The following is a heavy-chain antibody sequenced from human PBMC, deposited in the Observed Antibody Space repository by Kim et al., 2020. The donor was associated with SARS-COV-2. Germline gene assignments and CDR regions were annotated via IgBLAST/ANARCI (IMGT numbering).Heavy chain of an antibody. CDR1: GFSLSTSGMC. D-gene: IGHD2-2*01. V-gene: IGHV2-70*01. J-gene: IGHJ6*02. Sequence: SGPTLVNPTQTLTLTCTFSGFSLSTSGMCVSWIRQPPGKALEWLALIDWDDDKYYSTSLKTRLTISKDTSKNQVVLTMTNMDPVDTATYYCARIPHTQRYCSSTSCYPYYYYGMDVWGQGTTVTVSS. CDR2: IDWDDDK. CDR3: ARIPHTQRYCSSTSCYPYYYYGMDV.